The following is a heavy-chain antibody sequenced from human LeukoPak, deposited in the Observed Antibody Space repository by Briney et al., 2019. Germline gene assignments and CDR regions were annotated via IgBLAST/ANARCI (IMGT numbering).Heavy chain of an antibody. J-gene: IGHJ4*02. V-gene: IGHV1-2*02. CDR3: ARSLAAAGPDFDY. CDR1: GYTFTGYY. CDR2: INPNSGGT. D-gene: IGHD6-13*01. Sequence: GASVKVSCKASGYTFTGYYMHWVGQAPGQGLEWMGWINPNSGGTNYAQKFQGRVTMTRDTSISTAYMELSRLRSDDTAVYYCARSLAAAGPDFDYWGQGTLVTVSS.